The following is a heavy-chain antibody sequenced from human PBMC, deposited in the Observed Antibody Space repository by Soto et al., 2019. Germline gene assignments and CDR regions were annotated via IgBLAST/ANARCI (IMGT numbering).Heavy chain of an antibody. CDR1: GGTFSSYA. D-gene: IGHD4-4*01. Sequence: SVKVSCKASGGTFSSYAISWVRQAPGQGLEWMGGIIPIFGTANYAQKFQGRVTITADESTSTAYMELSSLRSEDTAVYYCARGPMTPVTFDIWGQGTMVTVSS. CDR2: IIPIFGTA. CDR3: ARGPMTPVTFDI. V-gene: IGHV1-69*13. J-gene: IGHJ3*02.